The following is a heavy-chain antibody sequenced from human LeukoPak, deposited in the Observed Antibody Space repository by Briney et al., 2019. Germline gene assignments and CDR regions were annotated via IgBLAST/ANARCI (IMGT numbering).Heavy chain of an antibody. CDR3: ARDAVGATDY. CDR2: IYYSGST. J-gene: IGHJ4*02. V-gene: IGHV4-61*01. D-gene: IGHD1-26*01. Sequence: SETLSLTCTVSGGSISSSSYYWSWIRQPPGKGLEWIGYIYYSGSTNYNPSLKSRVTISVDTSKNQFSLKLSSVTAADTAVYYCARDAVGATDYWGQGTLVTVSS. CDR1: GGSISSSSYY.